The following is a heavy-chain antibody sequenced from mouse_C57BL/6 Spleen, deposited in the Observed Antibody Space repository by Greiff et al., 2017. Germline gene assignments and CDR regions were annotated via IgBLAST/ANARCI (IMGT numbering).Heavy chain of an antibody. CDR2: IRSKSSNYAT. CDR1: GFTFNTYA. Sequence: DVKLVEPGGGLVQPKGSLKLSCAASGFTFNTYAMHWVRQAPGKGLEWVARIRSKSSNYATYYADSVKDRFTISRDDSQNMLYLQMNNLKTEDTAVYYCVRPGGDGYFAWFAYWGQGTLVTVSA. V-gene: IGHV10-3*01. J-gene: IGHJ3*01. CDR3: VRPGGDGYFAWFAY. D-gene: IGHD2-3*01.